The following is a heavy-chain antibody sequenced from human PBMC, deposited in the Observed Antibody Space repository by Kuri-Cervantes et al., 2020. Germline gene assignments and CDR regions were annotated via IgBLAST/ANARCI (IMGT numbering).Heavy chain of an antibody. CDR3: ARVGDLRYLGWLNYNYGMDV. CDR1: GFTFSSHG. J-gene: IGHJ6*02. CDR2: VSYDGSHK. D-gene: IGHD3-16*01. Sequence: GESLKISCAASGFTFSSHGMHWVRQAPGKGLEWVAVVSYDGSHKCYADSVKGRFTISRDNSKNTLYLQMNSLRVEDTAVFYCARVGDLRYLGWLNYNYGMDVWGQGTTVTVSS. V-gene: IGHV3-30*03.